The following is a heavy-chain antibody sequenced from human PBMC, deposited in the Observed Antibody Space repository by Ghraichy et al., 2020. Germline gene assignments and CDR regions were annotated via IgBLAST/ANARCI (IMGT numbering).Heavy chain of an antibody. J-gene: IGHJ4*02. Sequence: GGSLRLSCAASGFTFSSYWMSWVRQAPGKGLEWVANIKQDGSEKYYVDSVKGRFTISRDNAKNSLYLQMNSLRAEDTAVYYCARGIGRDIVVVVAATWFDYWGQGTLVTVSS. V-gene: IGHV3-7*01. CDR3: ARGIGRDIVVVVAATWFDY. D-gene: IGHD2-15*01. CDR2: IKQDGSEK. CDR1: GFTFSSYW.